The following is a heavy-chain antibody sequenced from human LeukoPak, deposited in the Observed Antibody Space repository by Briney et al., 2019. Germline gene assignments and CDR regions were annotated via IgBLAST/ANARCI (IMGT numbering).Heavy chain of an antibody. J-gene: IGHJ4*02. D-gene: IGHD3-22*01. CDR2: IDSTGDYT. V-gene: IGHV3-23*01. CDR3: AKGSSGGRPYYFDY. Sequence: GGSLRLSCAASGFTFRSYAMSWVRQAPGKGLYWVSAIDSTGDYTYHADSVKGRLTISRDNSKNTLYLQMDSLRAEDTAIYYCAKGSSGGRPYYFDYWGQGTLVTVSS. CDR1: GFTFRSYA.